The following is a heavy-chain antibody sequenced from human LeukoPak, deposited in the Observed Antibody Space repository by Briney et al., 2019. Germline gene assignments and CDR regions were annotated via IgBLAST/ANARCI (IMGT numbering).Heavy chain of an antibody. J-gene: IGHJ6*03. CDR2: IYPGDSDT. V-gene: IGHV5-51*01. CDR1: GYSFTTYW. D-gene: IGHD2-15*01. Sequence: GESLKISCQGSGYSFTTYWIVWVRQMPGKGLEWMGIIYPGDSDTRYSPSFQGQVTISADKSISTAYLQWSSLKASDTAIYYCARHGSGSSPRFYYYYMDVWGKGTTVTVS. CDR3: ARHGSGSSPRFYYYYMDV.